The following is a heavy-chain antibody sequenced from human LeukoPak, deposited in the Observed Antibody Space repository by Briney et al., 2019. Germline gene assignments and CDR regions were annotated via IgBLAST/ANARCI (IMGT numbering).Heavy chain of an antibody. V-gene: IGHV4-39*01. CDR2: INYSGST. D-gene: IGHD3-10*01. Sequence: SETLSLTCTVSGGSVSSTTYYWSWILQPPGKGLEWIASINYSGSTYYNPSLKSRVTISVDTSENQFSLKLSSVTAADTAVYYCARYVVYGSGKYYFDYWGQGTLVTVSS. CDR1: GGSVSSTTYY. CDR3: ARYVVYGSGKYYFDY. J-gene: IGHJ4*02.